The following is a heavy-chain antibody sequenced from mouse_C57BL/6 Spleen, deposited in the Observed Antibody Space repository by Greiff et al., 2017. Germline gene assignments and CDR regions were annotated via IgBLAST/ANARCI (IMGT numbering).Heavy chain of an antibody. CDR3: ARDARYYYGSSWYFDD. J-gene: IGHJ1*03. D-gene: IGHD1-1*01. CDR1: GFTFSDFY. Sequence: EVKVVASGGGLVQSGRSLRLSCATSGFTFSDFYMAWVRQAPGKGLEWIAASRNKANDYTTEYSASVKGRFIVSRDTSQTILYRQMHALRAEDTAIYYCARDARYYYGSSWYFDDWGTGTTVTVSS. CDR2: SRNKANDYTT. V-gene: IGHV7-1*01.